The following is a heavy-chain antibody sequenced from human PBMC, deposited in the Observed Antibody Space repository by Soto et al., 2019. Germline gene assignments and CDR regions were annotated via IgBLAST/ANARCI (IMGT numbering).Heavy chain of an antibody. CDR2: ISPSGSP. CDR1: RGSVSSGGYS. Sequence: QVQLQESGSRLVRSSQTLSLTCSVSRGSVSSGGYSWSWIRQAPGKGLEWIGFISPSGSPAYNPSLKSRVSISVDTSNNQISLELSSVTAADTAVYYCTRGVLAWGPGTLVTVSS. CDR3: TRGVLA. D-gene: IGHD2-8*01. J-gene: IGHJ5*02. V-gene: IGHV4-30-2*01.